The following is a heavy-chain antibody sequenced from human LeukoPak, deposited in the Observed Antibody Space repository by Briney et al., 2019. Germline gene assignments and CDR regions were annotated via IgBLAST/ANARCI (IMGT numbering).Heavy chain of an antibody. CDR1: GFTFSSYA. Sequence: PGGSLRLSCAASGFTFSSYAMHWVRQAPGKGLEWVAVISYDGSNKYYADSVKGRFTISRDNSKNTLYLQMNSLKTEDTAVYYCTTEPGREWYYYGSGSISFDYWGQGTLVTVSS. CDR3: TTEPGREWYYYGSGSISFDY. D-gene: IGHD3-10*01. J-gene: IGHJ4*02. CDR2: ISYDGSNK. V-gene: IGHV3-30*04.